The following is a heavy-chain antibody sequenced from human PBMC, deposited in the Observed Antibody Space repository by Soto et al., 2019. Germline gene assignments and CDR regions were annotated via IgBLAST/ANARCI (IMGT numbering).Heavy chain of an antibody. J-gene: IGHJ4*02. V-gene: IGHV3-30-3*01. Sequence: QVQLVESGGGVVQPGRSLRLSCAASGFTFSSYAMHWVRQAPGKGLEWVAVISYDGSNKYYADSVKGRFTISRDNSKNPLYLQMNSLRAEDTAVYYCASGGDYFDYWGQGTLVTVSS. D-gene: IGHD4-17*01. CDR3: ASGGDYFDY. CDR2: ISYDGSNK. CDR1: GFTFSSYA.